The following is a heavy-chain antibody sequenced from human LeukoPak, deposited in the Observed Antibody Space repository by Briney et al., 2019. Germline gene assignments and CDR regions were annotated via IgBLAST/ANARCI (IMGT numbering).Heavy chain of an antibody. J-gene: IGHJ4*02. V-gene: IGHV1-8*03. CDR1: GYTFTSYD. CDR2: MNPNSGNT. Sequence: GASVKVSCKASGYTFTSYDINWVRQATGQGLEWMGWMNPNSGNTGYAQKFQGRVTITRNTSISTAYMELSSLRSEDTAVYYCARGARYCSSTSCLYYFDYWGQGTLVTVSS. D-gene: IGHD2-2*01. CDR3: ARGARYCSSTSCLYYFDY.